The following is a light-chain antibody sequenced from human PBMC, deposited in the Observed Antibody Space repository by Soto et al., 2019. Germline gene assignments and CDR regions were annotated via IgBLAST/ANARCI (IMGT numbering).Light chain of an antibody. CDR3: NSYTSSSTLI. CDR2: EVH. Sequence: HSVLTQPASVSGSPGQSITISCTGTSSDIGFYNYVSWYQQHPGEAPKLLTYEVHNRPSGVSNRFSGSKSGNTASLTISGLQADDEADYYCNSYTSSSTLIFGGGTKVTVL. CDR1: SSDIGFYNY. J-gene: IGLJ2*01. V-gene: IGLV2-14*01.